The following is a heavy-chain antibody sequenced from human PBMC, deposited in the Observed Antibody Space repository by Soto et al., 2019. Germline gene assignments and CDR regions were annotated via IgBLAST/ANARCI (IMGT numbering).Heavy chain of an antibody. Sequence: QVQLVQSGAEVKKPGSSVKVSCKASGGTFSSYAISWVRQAPGQGLEWMGGIIPIFGTANYAQKFQGRVTITADKSTSTAYMELSSLRSEDTAVYYGARGSEYYYDSSGYDDAFDIWGQGTIVTVSS. CDR3: ARGSEYYYDSSGYDDAFDI. D-gene: IGHD3-22*01. V-gene: IGHV1-69*06. CDR2: IIPIFGTA. CDR1: GGTFSSYA. J-gene: IGHJ3*02.